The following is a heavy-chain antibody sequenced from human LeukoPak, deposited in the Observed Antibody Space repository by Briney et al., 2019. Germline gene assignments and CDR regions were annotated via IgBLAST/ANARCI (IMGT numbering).Heavy chain of an antibody. CDR3: ARQILYYGSGSSPDWFDP. V-gene: IGHV4-39*01. Sequence: PSETLSLTCTVSGGSISSSSYYWGWIRQPPVKGLEWIGSIYYSGSTYYSPSLKSRVTISVDTSKNQFSLKLSSVTAADTAVYYCARQILYYGSGSSPDWFDPWGQGTLVTVSS. J-gene: IGHJ5*02. CDR2: IYYSGST. D-gene: IGHD3-10*01. CDR1: GGSISSSSYY.